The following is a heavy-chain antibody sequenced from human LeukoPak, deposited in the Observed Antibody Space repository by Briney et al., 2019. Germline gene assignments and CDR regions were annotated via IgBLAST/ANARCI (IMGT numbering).Heavy chain of an antibody. J-gene: IGHJ4*02. CDR2: IIPIFGTP. V-gene: IGHV1-69*13. D-gene: IGHD3-22*01. CDR1: GDTFRSYA. Sequence: SVKVSCKASGDTFRSYAINWVRQAPGQGLEWMGGIIPIFGTPNYAQKFQGRVTITADESTSTAYMELSSLRSEDTAVYFCARVGYDSSGYHTGYFDYWGQGTLVTVSS. CDR3: ARVGYDSSGYHTGYFDY.